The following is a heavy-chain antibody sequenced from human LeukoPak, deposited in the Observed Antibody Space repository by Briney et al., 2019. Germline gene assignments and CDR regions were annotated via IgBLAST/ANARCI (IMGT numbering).Heavy chain of an antibody. Sequence: ASVKVSCKASGYTFTSYGISWVRQAPGQGLEWMGIINPSGGSTSYAQKFQGRVTMTRDTSTSTVYMELSSLRSEDTAVYYCARMSVAGIPHPIKYYFDYWGQGTLVTVSS. D-gene: IGHD6-19*01. CDR3: ARMSVAGIPHPIKYYFDY. CDR1: GYTFTSYG. CDR2: INPSGGST. J-gene: IGHJ4*02. V-gene: IGHV1-46*01.